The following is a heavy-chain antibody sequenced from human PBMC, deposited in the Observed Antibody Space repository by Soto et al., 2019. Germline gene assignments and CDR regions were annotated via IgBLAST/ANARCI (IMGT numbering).Heavy chain of an antibody. CDR1: GFTIENSV. Sequence: EVQLVESGGGLVQPGGSLRLSCVASGFTIENSVMHWVRQTPGKWLMWVSRITGAGDGTLYADSVQGRFTISRDNAKNTVYLHMNGLRVEETAVYYCARAQKWRQLSLNVFDLWGQGTTVPVSS. D-gene: IGHD5-18*01. J-gene: IGHJ3*01. V-gene: IGHV3-74*01. CDR3: ARAQKWRQLSLNVFDL. CDR2: ITGAGDGT.